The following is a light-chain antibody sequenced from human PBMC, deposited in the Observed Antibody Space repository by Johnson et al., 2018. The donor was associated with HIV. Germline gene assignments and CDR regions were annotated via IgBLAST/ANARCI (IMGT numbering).Light chain of an antibody. Sequence: QSVLTQPPSVSAAPGQKVTISCSGGISNIGNNYVSRYQHLPGTAPKLLIYENNKRPSGIPDRFSGSKSGTSATLGITGLQTGDEADYYCGTWDSSLNTFVFGTGTRVTVL. CDR2: ENN. V-gene: IGLV1-51*02. J-gene: IGLJ1*01. CDR1: ISNIGNNY. CDR3: GTWDSSLNTFV.